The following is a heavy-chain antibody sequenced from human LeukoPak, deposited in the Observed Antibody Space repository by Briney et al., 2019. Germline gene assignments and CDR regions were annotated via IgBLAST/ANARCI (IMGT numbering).Heavy chain of an antibody. Sequence: GGSLRLSCAASGFTFSSYSMNWVRQAPGKGLEWVSSISSSSSYIYYADSVKGRFTISRDNAKNSLYLQMNSLRAEGTAVYYCARKYSSGWYFDYWGQGTLVTVSS. CDR2: ISSSSSYI. D-gene: IGHD6-19*01. CDR1: GFTFSSYS. J-gene: IGHJ4*02. CDR3: ARKYSSGWYFDY. V-gene: IGHV3-21*01.